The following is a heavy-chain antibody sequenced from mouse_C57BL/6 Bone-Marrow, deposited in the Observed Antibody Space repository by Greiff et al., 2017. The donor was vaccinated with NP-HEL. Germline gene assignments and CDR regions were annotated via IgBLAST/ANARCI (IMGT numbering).Heavy chain of an antibody. J-gene: IGHJ2*01. CDR3: ARHGATIPYDYDDY. V-gene: IGHV1-43*01. D-gene: IGHD2-4*01. Sequence: EVQLQQSGPELVKPGASVKISCKASGYSFTGYYMHWVKQSSEKSLEWIGEINPSTGGNSYNQKFKGKATLTVDKSSSTAYMQLKSLTSEDSAVYYCARHGATIPYDYDDYWGQGTTLTVSS. CDR1: GYSFTGYY. CDR2: INPSTGGN.